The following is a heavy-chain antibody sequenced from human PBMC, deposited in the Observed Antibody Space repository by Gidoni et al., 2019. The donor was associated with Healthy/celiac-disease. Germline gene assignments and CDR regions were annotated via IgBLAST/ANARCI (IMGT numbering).Heavy chain of an antibody. J-gene: IGHJ6*03. CDR3: ARLRRRVRGVAPYYYYMDV. CDR1: GGSFSGSY. V-gene: IGHV4-34*01. CDR2: INHSGST. Sequence: QVQLQQWGAGLLQPSETLSLPCAVYGGSFSGSYWSWIRQPPGKGLEWIGEINHSGSTNYNPSLKSRVTISVDTSKNQFSLKLSSVTAADTAVYYCARLRRRVRGVAPYYYYMDVWGKGTTVTVSS. D-gene: IGHD3-10*01.